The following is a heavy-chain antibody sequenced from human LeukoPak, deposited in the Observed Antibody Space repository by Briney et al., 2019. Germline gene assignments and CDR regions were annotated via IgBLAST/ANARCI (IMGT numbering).Heavy chain of an antibody. V-gene: IGHV3-33*01. CDR3: ARPYYDSSGYYYWGNAFDI. Sequence: GGSLRLSCAASGFTFNTYGMHWVRQAQGKGLEWVALIWYDGSNKYYADSVKGRFTISRDNSKNTLYLQMNSLRAEDTAVYYCARPYYDSSGYYYWGNAFDIWGQGTMVTVSS. J-gene: IGHJ3*02. D-gene: IGHD3-22*01. CDR1: GFTFNTYG. CDR2: IWYDGSNK.